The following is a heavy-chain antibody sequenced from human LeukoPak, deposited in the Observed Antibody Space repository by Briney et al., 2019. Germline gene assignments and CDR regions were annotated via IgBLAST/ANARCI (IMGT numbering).Heavy chain of an antibody. J-gene: IGHJ5*02. V-gene: IGHV1-69*13. D-gene: IGHD3-10*01. CDR2: IIPIFGTA. Sequence: ASVKVSCKASGGTFSSYAISWVRQAPGQGLEWMGGIIPIFGTANYAQKFQGRVTITADESTSTAYMELSSLRSDDTAVYYCARAKMGVGGWYDPWGQGTLVTVSS. CDR3: ARAKMGVGGWYDP. CDR1: GGTFSSYA.